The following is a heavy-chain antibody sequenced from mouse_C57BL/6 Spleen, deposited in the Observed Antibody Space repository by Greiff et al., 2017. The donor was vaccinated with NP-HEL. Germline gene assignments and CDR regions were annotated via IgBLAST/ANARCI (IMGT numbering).Heavy chain of an antibody. J-gene: IGHJ4*01. CDR3: ARHEDGYDDGYYAMDY. V-gene: IGHV1-62-2*01. Sequence: QVQLQQSGAELVKPGASVKLSCKASGYTFTEYTIHWVKQRSGQGLEWIGWFYPGSGSIKYNEKFKDKATLTADKSSSTVYMELSRLTSEESAVYFCARHEDGYDDGYYAMDYWGQGTSVTVSS. CDR1: GYTFTEYT. CDR2: FYPGSGSI. D-gene: IGHD2-2*01.